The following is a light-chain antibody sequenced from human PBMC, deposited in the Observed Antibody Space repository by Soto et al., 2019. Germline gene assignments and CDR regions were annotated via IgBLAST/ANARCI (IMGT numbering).Light chain of an antibody. V-gene: IGKV1-39*01. Sequence: DIQMTQSPSSLSASVGDRVTITCRASQSISSYLNWYQQKPGKAPKLLIYAASSLQTGVPSRFSGSGSGTDFPLTISSLQPEDFATYYCQQSYSTPPWTFGHGTKVDIK. CDR2: AAS. CDR3: QQSYSTPPWT. CDR1: QSISSY. J-gene: IGKJ1*01.